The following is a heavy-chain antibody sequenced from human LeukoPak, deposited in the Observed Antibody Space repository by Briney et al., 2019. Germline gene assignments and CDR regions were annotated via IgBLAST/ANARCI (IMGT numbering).Heavy chain of an antibody. V-gene: IGHV3-48*01. CDR1: GFTFSSYS. CDR2: ISSSSSTI. Sequence: GGSLRLSCAASGFTFSSYSMNWVRQAPGKGLEWVSYISSSSSTIYYADSVKGRFTISRDNAKNSLYLQMNSLRAEDTAVYYCARSLLWFGEVLDDAFDIWGQGTMVTVSS. J-gene: IGHJ3*02. D-gene: IGHD3-10*01. CDR3: ARSLLWFGEVLDDAFDI.